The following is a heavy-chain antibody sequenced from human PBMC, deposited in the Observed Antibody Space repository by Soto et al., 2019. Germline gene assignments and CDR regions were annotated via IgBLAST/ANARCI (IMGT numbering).Heavy chain of an antibody. CDR3: AREVHSSPARGSTWFNP. J-gene: IGHJ5*02. CDR2: TYHSGNS. Sequence: QVQLQESGPGLVQPSGTLSLTCAVSGDSINNSHWWSWVRQTPGKGLEWIGETYHSGNSNYNPALQTRDTISIDKSKKQFSLKMNSVTAADTAVYYCAREVHSSPARGSTWFNPWGQGTLVTVSS. CDR1: GDSINNSHW. V-gene: IGHV4-4*02. D-gene: IGHD6-13*01.